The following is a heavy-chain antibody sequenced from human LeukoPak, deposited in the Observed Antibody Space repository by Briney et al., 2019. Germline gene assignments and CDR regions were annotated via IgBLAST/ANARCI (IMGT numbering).Heavy chain of an antibody. CDR3: ARDGGYSYGYGFDY. CDR1: GFIVRNNY. Sequence: GGSLRLSCAASGFIVRNNYMSWVRQAPGKGVEWVSVIYSGGSTYYADSVKGRFTISSDNSKNTLYLQMNSLRAEDTAAYYCARDGGYSYGYGFDYWGQGTLVTVSS. D-gene: IGHD5-18*01. J-gene: IGHJ4*02. V-gene: IGHV3-53*01. CDR2: IYSGGST.